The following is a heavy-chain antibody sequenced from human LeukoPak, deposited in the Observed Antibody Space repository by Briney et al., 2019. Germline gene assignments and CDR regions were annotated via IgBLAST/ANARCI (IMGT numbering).Heavy chain of an antibody. J-gene: IGHJ4*02. CDR2: IAGSGYYT. CDR1: GFNFSMFA. Sequence: HPGGPLRLSCAGSGFNFSMFAMSWVRQAQGKGLEWVSSIAGSGYYTYYAGSVQGRFSISRDNSKNMVYLQMNSLRAEDTAQYYCAKLNSSLLGRFDYWAQGTPVTVSS. D-gene: IGHD6-13*01. V-gene: IGHV3-23*01. CDR3: AKLNSSLLGRFDY.